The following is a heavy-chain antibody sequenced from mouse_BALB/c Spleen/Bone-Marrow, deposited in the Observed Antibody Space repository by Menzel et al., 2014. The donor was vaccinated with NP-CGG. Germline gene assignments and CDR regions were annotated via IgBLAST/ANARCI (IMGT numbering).Heavy chain of an antibody. CDR1: GFTFSSYG. Sequence: EVKLMESGGDLVKPGGSLKLSCAASGFTFSSYGMSWVRQTPDKRLEWVATISNVGSYTYYPDSVKGRFTISRDNAKNTLYLQMSSLKSEDTAMYYCARPCYYRNDAAMDYWGQGTSVTVSS. J-gene: IGHJ4*01. CDR2: ISNVGSYT. D-gene: IGHD2-14*01. CDR3: ARPCYYRNDAAMDY. V-gene: IGHV5-6*01.